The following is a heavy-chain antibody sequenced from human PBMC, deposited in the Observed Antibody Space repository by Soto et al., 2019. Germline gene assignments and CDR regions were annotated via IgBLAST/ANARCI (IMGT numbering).Heavy chain of an antibody. CDR3: ARVGVQIYVHY. CDR2: IYHSGNA. J-gene: IGHJ4*02. Sequence: QVQLQESGPGLVEPSETLSLTCTVSGDSIRSGNFYWGWIRQHPGKGLEWIGFIYHSGNAYYNPSRESRLTISIDTSKNQFSLKMTSLTAADTATYFCARVGVQIYVHYWGQVSLVTVSS. V-gene: IGHV4-31*03. CDR1: GDSIRSGNFY. D-gene: IGHD3-10*01.